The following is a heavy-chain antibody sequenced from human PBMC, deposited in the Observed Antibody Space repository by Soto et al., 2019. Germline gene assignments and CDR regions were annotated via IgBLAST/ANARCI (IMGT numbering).Heavy chain of an antibody. CDR3: ARGGGIVFSESYFXY. Sequence: ASVKVSCKASGYTFINYGITWVRQAPGQGHEWMGWISAYNGNTNNAQKFQDRVTMTTDTSTSTAYVELRSLRSDDTAVYYCARGGGIVFSESYFXYWGQGTPVTVSS. D-gene: IGHD2-15*01. V-gene: IGHV1-18*01. CDR1: GYTFINYG. CDR2: ISAYNGNT. J-gene: IGHJ4*02.